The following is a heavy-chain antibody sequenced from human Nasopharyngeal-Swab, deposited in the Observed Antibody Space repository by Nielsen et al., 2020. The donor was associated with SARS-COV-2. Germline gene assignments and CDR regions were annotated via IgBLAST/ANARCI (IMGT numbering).Heavy chain of an antibody. J-gene: IGHJ3*02. CDR2: IRYDGSNK. CDR3: AKDGAYDTMIVVVIKGPAVDI. D-gene: IGHD3-22*01. V-gene: IGHV3-30*02. CDR1: GFTFSSYG. Sequence: GGSLRLSCAASGFTFSSYGMHWVRQAPGKGLEWVAFIRYDGSNKYYADSVKGRFTISRDNSKNTLYLQMNSLRAEDTAVYYCAKDGAYDTMIVVVIKGPAVDIWGQGTMVTVSS.